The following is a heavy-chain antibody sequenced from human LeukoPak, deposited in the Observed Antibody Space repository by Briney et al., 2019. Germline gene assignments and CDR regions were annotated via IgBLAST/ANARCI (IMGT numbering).Heavy chain of an antibody. CDR3: ARESRDVETEGFDY. V-gene: IGHV4-61*01. J-gene: IGHJ4*02. Sequence: SETLSLTCTVSGGSVSSGSYYWSWIRQPPGKGLEWIGSIYYSGSTYYNPSLKSRVTISVDTSKNQFSLRLISVTAADTAVYYCARESRDVETEGFDYWGQGTLVTVSS. D-gene: IGHD5-24*01. CDR2: IYYSGST. CDR1: GGSVSSGSYY.